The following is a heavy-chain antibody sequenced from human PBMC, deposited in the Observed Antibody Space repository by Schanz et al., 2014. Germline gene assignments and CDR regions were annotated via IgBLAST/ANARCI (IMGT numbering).Heavy chain of an antibody. Sequence: EMQLLESGGGVVQPGRSLRLSCAASGFTFTNYAMSWVRQAPGKGLEWVSLISDSGDTAYYADSVKGRFTISRDNSKNTLYLQMNTLRAEDTAVYYCARDFHGYGPHLDYWGQGSLVTVSS. CDR2: ISDSGDTA. CDR1: GFTFTNYA. CDR3: ARDFHGYGPHLDY. J-gene: IGHJ4*02. V-gene: IGHV3-23*01. D-gene: IGHD5-12*01.